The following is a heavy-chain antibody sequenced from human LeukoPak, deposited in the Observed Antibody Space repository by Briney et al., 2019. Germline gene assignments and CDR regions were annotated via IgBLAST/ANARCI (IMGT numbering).Heavy chain of an antibody. Sequence: ASVKVSCKASGYKFTGYYMHWVRQAPGQGLEWMGWINPNSGDSHHAQKFQGRVTMARDTSISTAYMELSRLRSDDTAVYYCAREIGGILVFDYWGQGTLVTVSS. CDR2: INPNSGDS. CDR1: GYKFTGYY. D-gene: IGHD5-18*01. V-gene: IGHV1-2*02. J-gene: IGHJ4*02. CDR3: AREIGGILVFDY.